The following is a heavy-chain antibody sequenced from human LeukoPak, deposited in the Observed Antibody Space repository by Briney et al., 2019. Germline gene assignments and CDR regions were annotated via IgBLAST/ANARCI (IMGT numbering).Heavy chain of an antibody. CDR2: MNPNSGNT. J-gene: IGHJ4*02. D-gene: IGHD6-19*01. CDR1: GYTFTSYD. CDR3: ATSPLYRAVAGTGVDY. Sequence: ASVKVSCKASGYTFTSYDINWVRQATGQGLEWMGWMNPNSGNTGYAQKFQGRVTMTEDTSTDTAYMELSSLRSEDTAVYYCATSPLYRAVAGTGVDYWGQGTLVTVSS. V-gene: IGHV1-8*01.